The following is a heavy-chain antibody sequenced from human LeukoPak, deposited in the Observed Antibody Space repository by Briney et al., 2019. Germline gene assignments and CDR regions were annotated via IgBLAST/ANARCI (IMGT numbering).Heavy chain of an antibody. CDR1: GFTFSSYA. CDR2: ISGSGGST. CDR3: ARRYCSSTSCYAFDY. D-gene: IGHD2-2*01. V-gene: IGHV3-23*01. J-gene: IGHJ4*02. Sequence: GGSLRLSCAASGFTFSSYAMSWVRQAPGKGLEWVSVISGSGGSTYYADSVKGRFTISRDNSKNTLYLQMNSLRAEDTAVYYCARRYCSSTSCYAFDYWGQGTLVTVSS.